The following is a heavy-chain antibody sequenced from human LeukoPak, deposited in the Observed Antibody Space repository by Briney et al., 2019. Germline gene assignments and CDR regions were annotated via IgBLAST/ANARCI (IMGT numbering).Heavy chain of an antibody. Sequence: GGSLRLSCAASGFTFSSYWMSWVRQAPGKGLEWVANIKQDGSEKYYVDSVKGRFTISRDNAKNSLYLQTNSLRAEDTAVYYCARPQSSLWFGELSYYFDYWGQGTLVTVSS. CDR1: GFTFSSYW. CDR2: IKQDGSEK. V-gene: IGHV3-7*01. D-gene: IGHD3-10*01. CDR3: ARPQSSLWFGELSYYFDY. J-gene: IGHJ4*02.